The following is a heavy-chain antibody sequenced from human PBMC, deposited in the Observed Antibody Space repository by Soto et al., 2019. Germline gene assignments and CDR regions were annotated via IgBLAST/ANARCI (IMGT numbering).Heavy chain of an antibody. CDR3: ARKSYYDSSGYLDY. CDR2: IWYDGSNK. V-gene: IGHV3-33*01. Sequence: QVQLVESGGGVVQPGRSLRLSCAASGFTFSSYDMHWVRQAPGKGLEWVAVIWYDGSNKYYADSVKGRFTISRDNSKNTLYLEMNSLRAEDTAVYYCARKSYYDSSGYLDYWGQGTLVTVSS. CDR1: GFTFSSYD. J-gene: IGHJ4*02. D-gene: IGHD3-22*01.